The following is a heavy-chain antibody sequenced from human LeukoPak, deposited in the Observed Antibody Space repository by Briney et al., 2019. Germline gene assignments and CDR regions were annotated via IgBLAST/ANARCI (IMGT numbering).Heavy chain of an antibody. J-gene: IGHJ4*02. CDR3: ARAVVVSAADY. V-gene: IGHV3-74*01. D-gene: IGHD2-21*02. CDR2: INPDGSGA. CDR1: GFTFSNYW. Sequence: GGSLRLSCAASGFTFSNYWIYWVRQAPGKGLVWVARINPDGSGATYADSVKGRFTISRDNAKNTLYLQMNSLRAEDTAVYYCARAVVVSAADYWGQRTLVTVSS.